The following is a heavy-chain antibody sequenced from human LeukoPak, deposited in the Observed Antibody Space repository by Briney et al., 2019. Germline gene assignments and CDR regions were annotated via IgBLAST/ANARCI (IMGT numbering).Heavy chain of an antibody. CDR1: GFTFSIYS. CDR2: ISDSGNT. J-gene: IGHJ5*02. V-gene: IGHV3-23*01. Sequence: GGSLRLSCAASGFTFSIYSMNWVRQAPGKGLEWVSAISDSGNTYHADSVKGRFTISRDSSKNTLFLQMNRLRPEDAAVYYCARESVAAYFDPWGQGTLVTVSS. D-gene: IGHD6-19*01. CDR3: ARESVAAYFDP.